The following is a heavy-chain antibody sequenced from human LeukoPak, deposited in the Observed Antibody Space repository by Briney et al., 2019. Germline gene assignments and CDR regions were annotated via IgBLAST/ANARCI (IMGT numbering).Heavy chain of an antibody. CDR2: IYSGGTT. D-gene: IGHD4/OR15-4a*01. J-gene: IGHJ4*02. V-gene: IGHV3-53*01. CDR1: GFTVSGNY. Sequence: GGSLRLSCAVSGFTVSGNYMSWVRQAPGKGLEWVSLIYSGGTTYYADSVKGRFTISRDNSKNTLYLQMNSLRAEDTAVYYCARVFGAGYSDYWGQGTLVTVSS. CDR3: ARVFGAGYSDY.